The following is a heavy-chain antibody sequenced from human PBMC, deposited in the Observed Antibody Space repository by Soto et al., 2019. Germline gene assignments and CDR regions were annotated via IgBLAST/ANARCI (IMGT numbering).Heavy chain of an antibody. CDR1: GFTFDDFA. D-gene: IGHD2-8*02. J-gene: IGHJ2*01. CDR3: VKDIGATGAYWYFDL. V-gene: IGHV3-9*01. CDR2: INWKSGDI. Sequence: EMQLVESGGGLVQPGRSLRLFCAASGFTFDDFAMHWVRQAPGKRLEWGSGINWKSGDIDYADSVWGRFTIAIDNAKNALSLQMSTRRAQDAALYYCVKDIGATGAYWYFDLWGRGTLVTVSS.